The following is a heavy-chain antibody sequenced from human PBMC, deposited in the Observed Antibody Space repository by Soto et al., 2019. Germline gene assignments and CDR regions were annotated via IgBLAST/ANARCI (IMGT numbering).Heavy chain of an antibody. V-gene: IGHV1-8*01. CDR3: ANLEVTIFGVVIPG. J-gene: IGHJ4*02. D-gene: IGHD3-3*01. CDR1: GYTFTSYD. Sequence: GASVKVSCKPSGYTFTSYDIKWVRQATGQGLEWMGWMNPNSGSTGYAQKFQGRVTMTRDTSINTAYMELSSLRAEDTAVYYCANLEVTIFGVVIPGWGQGTLVTVSS. CDR2: MNPNSGST.